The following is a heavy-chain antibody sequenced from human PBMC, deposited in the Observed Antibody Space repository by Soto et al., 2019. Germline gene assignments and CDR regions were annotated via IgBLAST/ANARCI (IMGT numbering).Heavy chain of an antibody. J-gene: IGHJ4*02. CDR1: GFTFSNYG. CDR2: ITDDGSSK. D-gene: IGHD5-12*01. Sequence: QVLLVESGGGVVQPGKSLRLSCAASGFTFSNYGIHWVRQAPGKGLEWVAIITDDGSSKYYADSVKGRFTISRDNSKNTVYLQMNSLRAEDTALYYCEKDSRGFRGYPAYWGQGTLVTVSS. CDR3: EKDSRGFRGYPAY. V-gene: IGHV3-30*18.